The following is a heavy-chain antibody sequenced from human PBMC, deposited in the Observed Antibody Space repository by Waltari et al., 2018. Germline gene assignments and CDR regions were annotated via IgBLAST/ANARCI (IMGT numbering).Heavy chain of an antibody. CDR2: FHPEDGET. D-gene: IGHD3-10*01. Sequence: QVQPVQSGAAVKRPGASVKVSCEVSDYTLTELSMHWVRQAPGKGLEWLGGFHPEDGETIYAQKFQGRVTMTEDTSTDTAYMELSSLRSEDTAVYYCATSRGFGDYFDYWGQGTLVTVSS. CDR3: ATSRGFGDYFDY. J-gene: IGHJ4*02. V-gene: IGHV1-24*01. CDR1: DYTLTELS.